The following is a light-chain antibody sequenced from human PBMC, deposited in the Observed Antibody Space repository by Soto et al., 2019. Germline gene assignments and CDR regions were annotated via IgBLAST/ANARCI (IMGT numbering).Light chain of an antibody. V-gene: IGKV1-5*01. CDR2: DAS. CDR3: QQYHSYPPT. J-gene: IGKJ2*01. CDR1: QSISNW. Sequence: DIQMTQSPSTLSASVGDRVTITCRASQSISNWLAWYQQEPARAPKLLIYDASSLASGVPSRFSGSGSRTEFTLTISSLQPDDFATYYCQQYHSYPPTFGQGTKLEI.